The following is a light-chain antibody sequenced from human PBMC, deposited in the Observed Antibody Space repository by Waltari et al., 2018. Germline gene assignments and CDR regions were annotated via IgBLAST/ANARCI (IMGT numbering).Light chain of an antibody. CDR1: SGDVGNSNY. CDR2: EVT. V-gene: IGLV2-8*01. Sequence: QSALTQPPSASGSPGQSVTVSCPGTSGDVGNSNYVSWYQQYPGKAPKLIIYEVTKRPSGVPDRFSGSKSGNTASLTVSGLRAEDEADYYCSSYAGSSTYVFGSGTKVTVL. CDR3: SSYAGSSTYV. J-gene: IGLJ1*01.